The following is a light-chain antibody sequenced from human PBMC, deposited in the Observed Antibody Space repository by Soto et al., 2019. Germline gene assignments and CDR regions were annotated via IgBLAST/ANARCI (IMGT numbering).Light chain of an antibody. CDR1: SSDIGGYNY. J-gene: IGLJ2*01. CDR3: SSYTSSTTLSI. Sequence: QSVLTQPASVSGSPGQSITISCTGTSSDIGGYNYVSWYQQHPGNAPKLIIYDVTNRPSGVSNRFSGSKSGDTASLTISGLLAEDEADDYCSSYTSSTTLSIFGGGTKLTVL. V-gene: IGLV2-14*01. CDR2: DVT.